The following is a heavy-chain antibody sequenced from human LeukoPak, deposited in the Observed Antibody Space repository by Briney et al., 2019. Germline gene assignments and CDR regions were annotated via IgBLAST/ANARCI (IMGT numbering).Heavy chain of an antibody. J-gene: IGHJ6*03. CDR1: GYTFTGYY. CDR2: INPNSGGS. D-gene: IGHD1-14*01. Sequence: ASVKVSCKASGYTFTGYYMHWVRQAPGQGLEWMGWINPNSGGSNYAQKFQGRVTMTRDTSISTAYMELSRLRSDDTAVYYCARARNYYYYMDVWGKGTTVTVSS. V-gene: IGHV1-2*02. CDR3: ARARNYYYYMDV.